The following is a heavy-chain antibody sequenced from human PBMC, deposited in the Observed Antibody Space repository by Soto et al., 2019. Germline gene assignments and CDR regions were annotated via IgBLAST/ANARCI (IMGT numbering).Heavy chain of an antibody. CDR1: GDSVSSNSAA. CDR3: ARRTRGDSSGWPNYYYYGMDV. V-gene: IGHV6-1*01. CDR2: TYYRSKWYN. J-gene: IGHJ6*02. Sequence: SQTLSLTCAISGDSVSSNSAAWNWIRQSPSRGLEWLGRTYYRSKWYNDYAVSVKSRITINPDTSKNQFSLQLNSVTPEDTAVYYCARRTRGDSSGWPNYYYYGMDVWGQGTTVTVSS. D-gene: IGHD6-25*01.